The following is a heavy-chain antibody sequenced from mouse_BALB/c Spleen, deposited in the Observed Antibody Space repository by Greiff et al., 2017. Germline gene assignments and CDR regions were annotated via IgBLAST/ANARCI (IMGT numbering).Heavy chain of an antibody. CDR2: INPSTGYT. Sequence: VQLQQSGAELAKPGASVKMSCKASGYTFTSYWMHWVKQRPGQGLEWIGYINPSTGYTEYNQKFKDKATLTADKSSSTAYMQLSSLTSEDSAVYYCASYGYDYWGQGTTLTVSS. CDR3: ASYGYDY. V-gene: IGHV1-7*01. J-gene: IGHJ2*01. CDR1: GYTFTSYW. D-gene: IGHD2-2*01.